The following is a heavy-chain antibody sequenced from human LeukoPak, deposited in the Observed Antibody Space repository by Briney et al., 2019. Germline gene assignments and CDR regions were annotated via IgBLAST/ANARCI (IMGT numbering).Heavy chain of an antibody. J-gene: IGHJ4*02. D-gene: IGHD1-1*01. CDR3: TRVTTNGYFEY. CDR2: IKYDESER. V-gene: IGHV3-7*04. CDR1: GFTFSSFW. Sequence: GGSLRLPCAVSGFTFSSFWMAWVRQAPGTGLEWVASIKYDESERHHVDSVEGRFTISRDNAKNSLYLQMNSLRAEDTAVYFCTRVTTNGYFEYWGQGTLVTVSA.